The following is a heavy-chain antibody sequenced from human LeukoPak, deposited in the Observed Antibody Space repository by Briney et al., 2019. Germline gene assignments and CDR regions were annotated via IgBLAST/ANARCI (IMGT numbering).Heavy chain of an antibody. J-gene: IGHJ4*02. CDR3: AREWGIAVAHYYFDY. CDR2: INHSGST. CDR1: GGSFSGYY. D-gene: IGHD6-19*01. V-gene: IGHV4-34*01. Sequence: SETLSLTCAVYGGSFSGYYWSWIRQPPGKGLEWIGEINHSGSTNYNPSLKSRVTISVDTSKNQFSLKLSSVTAADTAVYYCAREWGIAVAHYYFDYWGQGTLVSVSS.